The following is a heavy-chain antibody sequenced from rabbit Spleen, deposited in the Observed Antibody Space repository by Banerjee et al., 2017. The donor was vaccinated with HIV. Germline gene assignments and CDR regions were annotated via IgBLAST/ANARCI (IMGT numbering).Heavy chain of an antibody. D-gene: IGHD8-1*01. CDR3: ARDAGTSFSTYGMDL. J-gene: IGHJ6*01. Sequence: QSLEESGGDLVKPGASLTLSCKASGVSFNDKDVMCWVRQAPGKGLEWITCINMVTGKSVYATWAKGRFTISKTSSTTVTLQMTSLTAADTATYFCARDAGTSFSTYGMDLWGPGTLVTVS. CDR1: GVSFNDKDV. V-gene: IGHV1S40*01. CDR2: INMVTGKS.